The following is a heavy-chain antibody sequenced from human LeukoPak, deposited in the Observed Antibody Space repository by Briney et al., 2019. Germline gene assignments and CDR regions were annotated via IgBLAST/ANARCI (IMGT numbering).Heavy chain of an antibody. CDR3: ARLVPGYYDILTGDPKVVFDF. Sequence: SETLSLTCTVSGGSISSFFWSWIRQPPGKGLEWIGYVHSSGSTKYNPSLRSRLIISVDTSKNRFSLNLRSVSVADTAVYYCARLVPGYYDILTGDPKVVFDFWGQGALVTVSS. V-gene: IGHV4-59*01. D-gene: IGHD3-9*01. CDR2: VHSSGST. J-gene: IGHJ4*02. CDR1: GGSISSFF.